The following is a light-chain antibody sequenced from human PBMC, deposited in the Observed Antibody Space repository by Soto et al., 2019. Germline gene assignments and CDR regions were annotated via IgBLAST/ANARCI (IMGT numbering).Light chain of an antibody. CDR2: WAS. V-gene: IGKV4-1*01. CDR1: QSVLYSSNNKNY. CDR3: QQYYSTLWT. Sequence: DIVMTQSPDSLAVSLGERASINCKSSQSVLYSSNNKNYLAWYQQKPGQPPKLLIYWASTRESGVPVRFSGSGSVTDFTLPISSLQAEDVALYYCQQYYSTLWTFGQGTKVEIK. J-gene: IGKJ1*01.